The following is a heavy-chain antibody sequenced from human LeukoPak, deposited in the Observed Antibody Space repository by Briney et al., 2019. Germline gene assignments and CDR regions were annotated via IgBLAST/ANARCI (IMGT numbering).Heavy chain of an antibody. J-gene: IGHJ4*01. CDR3: ARSVYSTSNFDY. Sequence: GESLKISCKGSGYRFTNYWIGWVRQMPGKGLEWMGVIYPADSDTRYSPSFQGQVTISADKSISTAYLQWSSLKASDTAMYYCARSVYSTSNFDYWGHGTLVTVSS. CDR2: IYPADSDT. D-gene: IGHD5/OR15-5a*01. CDR1: GYRFTNYW. V-gene: IGHV5-51*01.